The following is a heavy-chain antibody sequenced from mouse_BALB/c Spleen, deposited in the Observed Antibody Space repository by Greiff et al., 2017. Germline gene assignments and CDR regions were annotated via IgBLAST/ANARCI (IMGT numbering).Heavy chain of an antibody. V-gene: IGHV1-77*01. Sequence: VQRVESGPELVKPGASVKMSCKASGYTFTDYVISWVKQRTGQGLEWIGEIYPGSGSTYYNEKFKGKATLTADKSSNTAYMQLSSLTSEDSAVYFCGRGNYGYFDVWGAGTTVTVSS. CDR3: GRGNYGYFDV. J-gene: IGHJ1*01. D-gene: IGHD2-1*01. CDR1: GYTFTDYV. CDR2: IYPGSGST.